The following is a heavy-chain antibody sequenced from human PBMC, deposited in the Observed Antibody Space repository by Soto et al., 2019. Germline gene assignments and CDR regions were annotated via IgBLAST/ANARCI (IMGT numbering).Heavy chain of an antibody. CDR2: IYPGDSDT. CDR1: GYSFTSYW. D-gene: IGHD3-3*01. CDR3: ARRERFLEWLIGDYFDY. V-gene: IGHV5-51*01. J-gene: IGHJ4*02. Sequence: GESLKISCKGSGYSFTSYWIGWVRQMPGKGLEWMGIIYPGDSDTRYSPSFQGQVTISADKSISTAYLQWSSLKASDTAMYYCARRERFLEWLIGDYFDYWGQGTLVTVSS.